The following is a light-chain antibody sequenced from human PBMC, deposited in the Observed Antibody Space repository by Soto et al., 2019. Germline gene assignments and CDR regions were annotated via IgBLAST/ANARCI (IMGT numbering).Light chain of an antibody. V-gene: IGKV3-15*01. Sequence: EIVMTQSPATLSVFPGERATLSCRASQTVNNYLAWYQQKPGQAPRLLIYGVSTRATGIPARFSGSGSGTECTLAINSLQPEDSAVYYCQQHNGWPLTFGAGTKVEIK. CDR1: QTVNNY. CDR2: GVS. CDR3: QQHNGWPLT. J-gene: IGKJ4*01.